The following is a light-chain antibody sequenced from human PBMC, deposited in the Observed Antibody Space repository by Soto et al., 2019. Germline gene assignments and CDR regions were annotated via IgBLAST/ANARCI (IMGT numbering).Light chain of an antibody. CDR3: QQYNIYPWT. V-gene: IGKV1-5*01. CDR2: DAS. CDR1: QSISNR. J-gene: IGKJ1*01. Sequence: DIQMTQSPSTLSASVGDGVTITCRASQSISNRLAWYQQRPGKAPKYLIYDASTLDSGAPSRFSGSGSGTEFTLSISSLQPDDFATYYCQQYNIYPWTFGQGTQVEIK.